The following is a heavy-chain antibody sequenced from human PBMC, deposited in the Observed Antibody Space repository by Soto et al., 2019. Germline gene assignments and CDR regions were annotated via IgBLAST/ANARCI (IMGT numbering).Heavy chain of an antibody. CDR3: ARDDVLCDGGRCYGVPVDV. CDR2: IQSGGPT. CDR1: GFTVSSKY. Sequence: EVHLVESGGGLVQPGGSLRLSCAASGFTVSSKYMSWVRQAPGKGLEWVSIIQSGGPTYYADSVKGRFTISRDTSENTLHLQMDSLGAVDTAVYYCARDDVLCDGGRCYGVPVDVWGKGTTVTVSS. V-gene: IGHV3-66*01. D-gene: IGHD2-15*01. J-gene: IGHJ6*04.